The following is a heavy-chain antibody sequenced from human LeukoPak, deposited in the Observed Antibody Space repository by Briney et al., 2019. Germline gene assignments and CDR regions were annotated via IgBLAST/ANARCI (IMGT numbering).Heavy chain of an antibody. CDR1: VGSFSDYY. CDR2: INHSGST. Sequence: SPSETLSLTCAVYVGSFSDYYWSWIRQPPGKGLEWIGEINHSGSTNYNPSLKSRVTISVDTANNQSSLKPSSVTTADTAVYYCARRRTYYDYVWVRYRHPYGLDYCGQGTLVTVSS. V-gene: IGHV4-34*01. J-gene: IGHJ4*02. D-gene: IGHD3-16*02. CDR3: ARRRTYYDYVWVRYRHPYGLDY.